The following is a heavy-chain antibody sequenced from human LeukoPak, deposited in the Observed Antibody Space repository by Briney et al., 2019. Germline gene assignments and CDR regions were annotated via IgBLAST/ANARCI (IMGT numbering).Heavy chain of an antibody. CDR3: ARDMTRLRQNYYDSSGYYHFDY. J-gene: IGHJ4*02. CDR2: ISGSGGST. CDR1: GFTFSSYA. Sequence: GGSLRLSCAASGFTFSSYAMSWVRQAPGKGLEWVSAISGSGGSTYYADSVKGRFTISRDNSKNSLYLQMNSLRAEDTAVYYCARDMTRLRQNYYDSSGYYHFDYWGQGTLVTVSS. D-gene: IGHD3-22*01. V-gene: IGHV3-23*01.